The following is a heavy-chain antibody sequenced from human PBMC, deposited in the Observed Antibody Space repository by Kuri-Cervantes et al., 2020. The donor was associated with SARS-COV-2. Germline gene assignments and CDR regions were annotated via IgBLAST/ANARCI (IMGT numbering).Heavy chain of an antibody. V-gene: IGHV4-39*07. CDR3: ARVWGPLTGFFDY. CDR1: GGSISSSSYY. D-gene: IGHD3-16*01. CDR2: IYYSGST. Sequence: ESLKISCTVSGGSISSSSYYWGWIRQPPGKGLEWIGSIYYSGSTYYNPSLKSRVTISVDTSKNQFSPKLSSVTAADTAVYYCARVWGPLTGFFDYWGQGTLVTVSS. J-gene: IGHJ4*02.